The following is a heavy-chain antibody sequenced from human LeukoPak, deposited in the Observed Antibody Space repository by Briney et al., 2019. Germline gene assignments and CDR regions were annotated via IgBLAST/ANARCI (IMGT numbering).Heavy chain of an antibody. Sequence: SETLSLTCAVYGVSFSGYYWSWIRQPPGKGLEWIGEINHSGSTNYNPSLKSRVTISVDTSKNQFSLKLSSVTAADTAVYYCARGYRLAARPSAFDYWGQGTLVTVSS. CDR2: INHSGST. CDR3: ARGYRLAARPSAFDY. V-gene: IGHV4-34*01. CDR1: GVSFSGYY. J-gene: IGHJ4*02. D-gene: IGHD6-6*01.